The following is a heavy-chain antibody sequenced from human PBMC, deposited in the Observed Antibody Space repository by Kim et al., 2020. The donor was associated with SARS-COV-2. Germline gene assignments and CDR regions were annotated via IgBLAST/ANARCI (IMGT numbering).Heavy chain of an antibody. CDR2: MNPNSGNT. Sequence: ASVKVSCKASGYTFTSYDINWVRQATGQGLEWMGWMNPNSGNTGYAQKFQGRLTMTRNTSISTAYMGLSSLRTEETAVYYCARVLVAGIAAVGTGDWFDPGGEGTLVTVSS. D-gene: IGHD6-13*01. V-gene: IGHV1-8*01. CDR1: GYTFTSYD. CDR3: ARVLVAGIAAVGTGDWFDP. J-gene: IGHJ5*02.